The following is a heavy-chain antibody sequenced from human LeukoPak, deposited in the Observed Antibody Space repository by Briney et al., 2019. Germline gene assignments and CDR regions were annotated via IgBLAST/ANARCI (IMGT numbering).Heavy chain of an antibody. V-gene: IGHV3-33*05. D-gene: IGHD3-10*01. CDR2: ISYDGSNK. J-gene: IGHJ4*02. Sequence: GGSLRLSCAGSGFTFSDYGMNWVRQTPGKGLEWVSVISYDGSNKYYADSVKGRFTISRDNSKNTLYLQMNSLRAEDTAVYYCARALGALLWFGELTPDYWGQGTLVTVSS. CDR3: ARALGALLWFGELTPDY. CDR1: GFTFSDYG.